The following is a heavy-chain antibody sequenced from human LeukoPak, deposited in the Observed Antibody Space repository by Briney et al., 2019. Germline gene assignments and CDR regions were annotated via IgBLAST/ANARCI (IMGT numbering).Heavy chain of an antibody. CDR3: ARAGGGYDFSRGTDY. D-gene: IGHD3-3*01. CDR2: ISSSSSYI. CDR1: GFTFSSYS. Sequence: KPGGSLRLSCAASGFTFSSYSMNWVRQAPGKGLEWVSSISSSSSYIYYADSVKGRFTISRDNAKNSLYLQMNSLRAEDTAVYYCARAGGGYDFSRGTDYWGQGTLVTVSS. V-gene: IGHV3-21*01. J-gene: IGHJ4*02.